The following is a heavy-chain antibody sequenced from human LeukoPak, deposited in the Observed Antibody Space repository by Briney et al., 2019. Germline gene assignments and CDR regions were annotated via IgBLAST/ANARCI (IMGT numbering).Heavy chain of an antibody. Sequence: GGSLRLSCAASGFTFSSYAMHWVRQAPGKGLEWVAVISYDGSNKYYADSVKGRFTISRDNSKNTLYLQMNSLRAKDTAVYYCARHLVRGGSPLDYWGQGTLVTVSS. CDR3: ARHLVRGGSPLDY. V-gene: IGHV3-30*04. D-gene: IGHD3-10*01. CDR2: ISYDGSNK. J-gene: IGHJ4*02. CDR1: GFTFSSYA.